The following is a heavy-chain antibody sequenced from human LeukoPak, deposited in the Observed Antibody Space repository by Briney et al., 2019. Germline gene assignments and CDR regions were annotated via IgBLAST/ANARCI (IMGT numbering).Heavy chain of an antibody. D-gene: IGHD4-17*01. Sequence: SETLSLTCAVYGGSFSGYYWSWIRQPPGKGLEWIGEINHSGSTNYNPSLKSRVTISVDTSKNQFSLKLSSVTAADTAVYYCARAHYGGNSGFFDYWGQGTLVTVSS. V-gene: IGHV4-34*01. J-gene: IGHJ4*02. CDR3: ARAHYGGNSGFFDY. CDR2: INHSGST. CDR1: GGSFSGYY.